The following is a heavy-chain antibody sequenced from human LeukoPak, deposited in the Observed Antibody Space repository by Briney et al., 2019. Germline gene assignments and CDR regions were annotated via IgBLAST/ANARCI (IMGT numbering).Heavy chain of an antibody. J-gene: IGHJ4*02. CDR1: GFTFSSYG. V-gene: IGHV3-30*18. Sequence: GGSLRLSCAASGFTFSSYGMHWVRQAPGKGLEWVAVISYDGSNKYYADSVKGRFTFSRDNSKNTLYLQMNSLRAEDTAVYYCAKEYCSNSVCHSLDYWGQGTLVTVSS. D-gene: IGHD2-8*01. CDR2: ISYDGSNK. CDR3: AKEYCSNSVCHSLDY.